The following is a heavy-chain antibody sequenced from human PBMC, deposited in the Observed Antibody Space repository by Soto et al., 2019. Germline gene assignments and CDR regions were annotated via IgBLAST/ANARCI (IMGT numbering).Heavy chain of an antibody. D-gene: IGHD2-21*02. V-gene: IGHV1-3*01. Sequence: ASVKVSCKXSGYTFGRDGMHWVRQAPGQGLEWLAWINAINGDTKYSQRFQGRLTVTRDTAANTAYLELSSLRFEDTAVYYCARSGGYSFPFDGWGQGTLVTVSS. J-gene: IGHJ4*02. CDR2: INAINGDT. CDR3: ARSGGYSFPFDG. CDR1: GYTFGRDG.